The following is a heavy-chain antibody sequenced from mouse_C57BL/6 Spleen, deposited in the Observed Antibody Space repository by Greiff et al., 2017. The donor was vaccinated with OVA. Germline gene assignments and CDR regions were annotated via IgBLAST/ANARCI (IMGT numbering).Heavy chain of an antibody. CDR1: GYTFTDYY. Sequence: DVQLQESGPVLVKPGASVKMSCKASGYTFTDYYMNWVKQSHGKSLEWIGVINPYNGGTSYNQKFKGKATLTVDKSSSTAYMELNSLTSEDSAVYYCARSTMVTYFDVWGTGTTVTVSS. V-gene: IGHV1-19*01. J-gene: IGHJ1*03. CDR3: ARSTMVTYFDV. CDR2: INPYNGGT. D-gene: IGHD2-2*01.